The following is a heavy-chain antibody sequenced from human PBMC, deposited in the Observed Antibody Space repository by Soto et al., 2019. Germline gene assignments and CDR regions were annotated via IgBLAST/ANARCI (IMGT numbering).Heavy chain of an antibody. D-gene: IGHD1-1*01. J-gene: IGHJ4*01. CDR1: GFTFSNYA. CDR3: AKDKGVFNWATSYFDY. V-gene: IGHV3-30*18. CDR2: TSYDGNNE. Sequence: SLRLSWAASGFTFSNYAMHWVRQAPGKGLEWVALTSYDGNNEYYTDSVKGRFTISRDNSKNTLFLQMNSPRPEDTAVYYCAKDKGVFNWATSYFDYWGQGALVTVSS.